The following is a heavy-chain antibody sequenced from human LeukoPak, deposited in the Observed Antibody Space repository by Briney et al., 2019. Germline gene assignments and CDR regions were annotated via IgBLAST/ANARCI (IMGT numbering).Heavy chain of an antibody. Sequence: PSETLSLTCAVYGGSFSGYYWSWIRQPPGKGLEWIGEINHSGSTNYNPSLKSRVTMSVDTSKNQFSLKLSSVTAADTAVYYCARGIAAAGYYYYGMDVWGQGTTVTVSS. CDR3: ARGIAAAGYYYYGMDV. J-gene: IGHJ6*02. V-gene: IGHV4-34*01. CDR2: INHSGST. CDR1: GGSFSGYY. D-gene: IGHD6-13*01.